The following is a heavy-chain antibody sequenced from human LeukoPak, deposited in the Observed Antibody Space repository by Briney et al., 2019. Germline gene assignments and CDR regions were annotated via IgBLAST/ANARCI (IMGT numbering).Heavy chain of an antibody. Sequence: GESLKISCKGSGYSFTSYWIGWVRQMPGKGLEWMGIIYPGDSDTRYSPSFQGQVTISADKSISTAYLQWSSLKASDTAMYYCARLVDTAMVGDAFDIWGQGTMVTVSS. CDR3: ARLVDTAMVGDAFDI. J-gene: IGHJ3*02. V-gene: IGHV5-51*01. CDR2: IYPGDSDT. CDR1: GYSFTSYW. D-gene: IGHD5-18*01.